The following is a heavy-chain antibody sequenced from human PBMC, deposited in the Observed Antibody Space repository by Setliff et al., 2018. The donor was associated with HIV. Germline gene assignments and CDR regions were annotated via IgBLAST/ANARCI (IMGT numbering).Heavy chain of an antibody. CDR1: GGSISSGTYF. CDR2: IHTSGNA. CDR3: ARPTTGVGGGAAFDI. Sequence: SETLSLTCTVSGGSISSGTYFWSWIRQPAGKGLEWIGHIHTSGNANYNPSLNSRVTISVDTSKNHFSLKLSSVTAADTAVYFCARPTTGVGGGAAFDIWGQGTMVTVSS. D-gene: IGHD2-8*01. V-gene: IGHV4-61*09. J-gene: IGHJ3*02.